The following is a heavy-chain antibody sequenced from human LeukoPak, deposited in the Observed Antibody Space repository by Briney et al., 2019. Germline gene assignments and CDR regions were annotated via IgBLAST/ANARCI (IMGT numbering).Heavy chain of an antibody. Sequence: SETLSLTCTVSGGSISSGDYYWSWIRQPPGKGLEWIGYIYYSGSTYYNPSPKSRVTISVDTSKNQFSLKLSSVTAADTAVYYCAGVNYYGSGSYYNAWGQGTLVTVSS. CDR3: AGVNYYGSGSYYNA. D-gene: IGHD3-10*01. V-gene: IGHV4-30-4*01. CDR1: GGSISSGDYY. CDR2: IYYSGST. J-gene: IGHJ5*02.